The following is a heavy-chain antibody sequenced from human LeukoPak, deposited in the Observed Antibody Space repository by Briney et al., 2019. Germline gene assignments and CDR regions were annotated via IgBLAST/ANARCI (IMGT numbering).Heavy chain of an antibody. CDR3: ARALGSSQLDV. CDR2: INPNSGGT. V-gene: IGHV1-2*02. Sequence: GSVKVSCKASGYTFTGYYMHWVRQAPGQGLEWMGWINPNSGGTNCAQKFQGRVTMTRDTSISTAYMELSRLRSDDTAVYYCARALGSSQLDVWGQGTTVTVSS. D-gene: IGHD6-6*01. CDR1: GYTFTGYY. J-gene: IGHJ6*02.